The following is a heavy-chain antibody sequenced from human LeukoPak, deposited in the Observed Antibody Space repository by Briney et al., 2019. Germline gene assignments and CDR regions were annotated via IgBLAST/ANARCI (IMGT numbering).Heavy chain of an antibody. D-gene: IGHD6-13*01. V-gene: IGHV3-21*01. CDR2: ISSSSNYI. J-gene: IGHJ4*02. CDR3: ARATGYDATFDY. CDR1: GFTFSSYS. Sequence: PGRSLRLSCAASGFTFSSYSMNWGRQAPGKGLEWVSSISSSSNYIYYADSMKGRFTISRDNAKNSLYLQMNSLRAEDTAVYFCARATGYDATFDYWGQGTLVTVSS.